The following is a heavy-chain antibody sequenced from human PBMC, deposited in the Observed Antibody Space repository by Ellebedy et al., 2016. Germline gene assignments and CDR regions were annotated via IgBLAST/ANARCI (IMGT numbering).Heavy chain of an antibody. CDR2: IHYSGTT. CDR1: GGSIDSYY. CDR3: ARGARRDGYLVGFDY. J-gene: IGHJ4*02. V-gene: IGHV4-59*01. D-gene: IGHD5-24*01. Sequence: SETLSLXXTVSGGSIDSYYWNWIRQPPGNGLEWIGNIHYSGTTNYNPSLKSRFTISVDTSRNEFSLKVTSVTAADTAVYSCARGARRDGYLVGFDYWGQGILVIVSS.